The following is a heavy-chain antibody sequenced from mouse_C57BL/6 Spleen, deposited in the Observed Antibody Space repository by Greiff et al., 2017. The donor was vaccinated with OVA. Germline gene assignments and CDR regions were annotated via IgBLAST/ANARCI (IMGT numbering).Heavy chain of an antibody. V-gene: IGHV1-26*01. D-gene: IGHD2-4*01. CDR2: INPNNGGT. CDR1: GYTFTDYY. CDR3: ARSYDYDGGY. J-gene: IGHJ4*01. Sequence: EVKLQQSGPELVKPGASVKISCKASGYTFTDYYMNWVKQSHGKSLEWIGDINPNNGGTSYNQKFKGKATLTVDKSSSTAYMELRSLTSEDSAVYYCARSYDYDGGYWGQGTSVTVSS.